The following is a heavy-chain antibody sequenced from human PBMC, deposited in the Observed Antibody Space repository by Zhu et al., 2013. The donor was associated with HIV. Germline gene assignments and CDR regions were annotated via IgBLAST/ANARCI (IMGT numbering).Heavy chain of an antibody. D-gene: IGHD3-10*01. CDR3: AREARVGMSEFLSPYYFDF. Sequence: QVQLVQSGAELKRPGASVKVSCKTFGYTFSDYFLHWVRQVPGQGLEWMGGIIPLFGTTDYTQRFQGRVTITAVTSTNTAYLEFNSLRSEDTAVYYCAREARVGMSEFLSPYYFDFWGQGTLVTVSS. CDR1: GYTFSDYF. J-gene: IGHJ4*02. CDR2: IIPLFGTT. V-gene: IGHV1-69*06.